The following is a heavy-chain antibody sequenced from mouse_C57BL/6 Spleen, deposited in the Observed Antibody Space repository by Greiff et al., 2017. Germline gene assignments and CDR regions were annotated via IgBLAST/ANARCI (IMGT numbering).Heavy chain of an antibody. Sequence: QVQLQQSGAELVRPGASVTLSCKASGYTFTDYEMHWVKQTPVHGLEWIGAIDPETGGTAYNQKFKGKAILTADKYSSTDYMEIRSLTSEDSAVYYYTREAIYDGYYGFAYWGQGTLVTVSA. CDR1: GYTFTDYE. D-gene: IGHD2-3*01. J-gene: IGHJ3*01. CDR2: IDPETGGT. V-gene: IGHV1-15*01. CDR3: TREAIYDGYYGFAY.